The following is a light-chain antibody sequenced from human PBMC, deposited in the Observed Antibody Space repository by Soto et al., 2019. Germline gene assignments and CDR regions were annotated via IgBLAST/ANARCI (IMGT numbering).Light chain of an antibody. J-gene: IGLJ2*01. CDR2: RND. Sequence: QSVLTQPPSASGTPGQRVTISCSGSSSNIESNYVYWYQQLPGSAPKLLIYRNDQRPSGVPDRFSGSKSGTSASLAISGLRSEDEADYYCAAWDDSLSAVVFGGGTKLIVL. CDR3: AAWDDSLSAVV. CDR1: SSNIESNY. V-gene: IGLV1-47*01.